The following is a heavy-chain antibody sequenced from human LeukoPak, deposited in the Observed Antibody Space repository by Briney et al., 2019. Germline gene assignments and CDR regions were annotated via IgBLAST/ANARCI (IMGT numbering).Heavy chain of an antibody. Sequence: PSETLSLTCAVYGGSFSGYYWSWIRQPPGKGLEWIGEINHSGSTNYNPSLKSRVTISVDTSKNQFSLKLSSVTAADTAVYYCARGLTYYYDSSGYRNWFDPWGQGTLATVSS. CDR2: INHSGST. D-gene: IGHD3-22*01. CDR1: GGSFSGYY. CDR3: ARGLTYYYDSSGYRNWFDP. V-gene: IGHV4-34*01. J-gene: IGHJ5*02.